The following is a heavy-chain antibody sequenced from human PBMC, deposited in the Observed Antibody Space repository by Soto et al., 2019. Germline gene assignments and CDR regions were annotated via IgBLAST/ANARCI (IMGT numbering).Heavy chain of an antibody. V-gene: IGHV1-3*01. Sequence: QVQLVQSGAEVKNPGASVKVSCKASGYTFTSYVMHWVRQAPGQRLEWMGWVNAGNGNTKYSQNFQGRVTMTRDTSASTAYMELSSLRSEDTALYYCARDKCSGGRCYSDAFDIWGQGTMVTVSS. CDR1: GYTFTSYV. J-gene: IGHJ3*02. D-gene: IGHD2-15*01. CDR3: ARDKCSGGRCYSDAFDI. CDR2: VNAGNGNT.